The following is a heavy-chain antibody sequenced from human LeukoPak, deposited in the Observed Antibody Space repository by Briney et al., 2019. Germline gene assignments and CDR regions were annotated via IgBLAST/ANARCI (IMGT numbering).Heavy chain of an antibody. J-gene: IGHJ4*02. CDR3: AKARGIVGANPDY. CDR1: GFIFNTHG. CDR2: INFDGSAI. V-gene: IGHV3-48*01. D-gene: IGHD1-26*01. Sequence: PGGSLRLSCVASGFIFNTHGINWVRQAPGKGLEWISHINFDGSAIYYADSVKGRFAISRDDAKNSVYPQMNSLRAEDTALYYCAKARGIVGANPDYWGQGTLVTVSS.